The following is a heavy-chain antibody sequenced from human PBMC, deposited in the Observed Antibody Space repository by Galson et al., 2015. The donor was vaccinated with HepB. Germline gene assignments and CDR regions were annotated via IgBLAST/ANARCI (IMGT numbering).Heavy chain of an antibody. CDR1: GFTFSSYG. V-gene: IGHV3-33*08. CDR3: ARSSFYGGNSNYYFDH. D-gene: IGHD4-23*01. CDR2: IWYDGSNK. Sequence: SLRLSCAASGFTFSSYGMHWVRQAPGKGLEWVAIIWYDGSNKYYTDSVKGRFTISRDNSKNTLYLQMNSLRAEDTAVYHCARSSFYGGNSNYYFDHWGQGTLVTVSS. J-gene: IGHJ4*02.